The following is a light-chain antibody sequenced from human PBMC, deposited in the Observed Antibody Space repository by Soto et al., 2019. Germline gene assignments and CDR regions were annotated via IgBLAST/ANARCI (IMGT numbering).Light chain of an antibody. CDR1: SSNIGAGYG. J-gene: IGLJ1*01. CDR3: QSYDSRVSNSYV. CDR2: GDS. V-gene: IGLV1-40*01. Sequence: QLVLTQPPSVSGAPGQRVTISCTGSSSNIGAGYGVHWYIQLPGTAPKLLVYGDSNRPSGVPDRFSGSKSGTSASLAITGLQAEDEADYYCQSYDSRVSNSYVFGTGTKLTVL.